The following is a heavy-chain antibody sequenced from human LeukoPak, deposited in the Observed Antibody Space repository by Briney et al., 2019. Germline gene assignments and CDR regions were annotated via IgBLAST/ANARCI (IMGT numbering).Heavy chain of an antibody. J-gene: IGHJ4*02. CDR2: IYYSGST. D-gene: IGHD1-26*01. Sequence: SETLSLTCTVSGGSISSYYWSWIRQPPGRGLEWIGYIYYSGSTNYNPSLKSRVTISVDTSKNQFSLKLSSVTAADTAVYYCARLEGSYYPFDYWGQGTLVTVSS. CDR3: ARLEGSYYPFDY. CDR1: GGSISSYY. V-gene: IGHV4-59*08.